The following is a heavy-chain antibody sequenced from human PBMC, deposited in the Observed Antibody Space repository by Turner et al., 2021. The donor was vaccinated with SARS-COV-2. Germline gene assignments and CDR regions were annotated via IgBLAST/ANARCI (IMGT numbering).Heavy chain of an antibody. J-gene: IGHJ4*02. CDR2: IHYIGTT. V-gene: IGHV4-39*01. CDR3: ARRGRASRFSFDY. CDR1: GGSVSSSDHY. Sequence: QLQLQESGPGLVKPSETLSLTCTFSGGSVSSSDHYWDWIRQPPGKGLDWIGSIHYIGTTYYNPSLKSRVTISVDTSKNQFSLNLTSVTAADTAVYFCARRGRASRFSFDYWGQGRLLTVSS. D-gene: IGHD1-26*01.